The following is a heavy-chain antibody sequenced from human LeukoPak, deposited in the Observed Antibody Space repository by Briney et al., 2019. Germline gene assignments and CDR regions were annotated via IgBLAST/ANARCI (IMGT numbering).Heavy chain of an antibody. CDR2: INPNSGGT. V-gene: IGHV1-2*02. Sequence: ASVKVSCKASGYTFTGYYMHWVRQAPGQGLEWMGWINPNSGGTNYAQTFQGRVTMTRDTSISTAYMELSRLRSDDTAVYYCARGHDILTGYFLDYWGQGTLVTVSS. J-gene: IGHJ4*02. CDR1: GYTFTGYY. D-gene: IGHD3-9*01. CDR3: ARGHDILTGYFLDY.